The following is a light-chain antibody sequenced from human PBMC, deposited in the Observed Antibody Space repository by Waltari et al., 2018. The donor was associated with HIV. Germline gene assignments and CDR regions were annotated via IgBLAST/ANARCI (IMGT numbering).Light chain of an antibody. J-gene: IGLJ3*02. CDR1: TIGSQT. CDR2: DAS. V-gene: IGLV3-21*02. Sequence: SYVLTQPPPDSVAPGQAAMITCGGNTIGSQTVHWYQQKPGQAPIPVIYDASNRPSGIPVRFAGSNSGNTAALTISRVEAGDEADYFCQVWDGNSDHQVFGGGTKLTVL. CDR3: QVWDGNSDHQV.